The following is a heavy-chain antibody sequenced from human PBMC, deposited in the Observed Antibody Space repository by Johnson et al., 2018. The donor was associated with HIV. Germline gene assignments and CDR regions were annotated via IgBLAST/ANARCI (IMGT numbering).Heavy chain of an antibody. Sequence: VLLVESGGGLVQPGGSLRLSCAASGFIISSYWMNWVRQAPGKGLEWVANIKQDGSQKSYVDSVKGRFTISRDNAKTSLYLQMNSLRAEDTALYYGARDAYNSDACDIWGQGTMVTVSS. CDR1: GFIISSYW. V-gene: IGHV3-7*04. CDR2: IKQDGSQK. J-gene: IGHJ3*02. CDR3: ARDAYNSDACDI. D-gene: IGHD5-24*01.